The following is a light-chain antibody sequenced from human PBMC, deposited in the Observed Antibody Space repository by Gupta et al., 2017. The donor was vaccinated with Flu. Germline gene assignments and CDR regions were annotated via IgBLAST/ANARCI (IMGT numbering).Light chain of an antibody. CDR2: GNT. CDR1: IVAGYD. J-gene: IGLJ1*01. Sequence: IVAGYDVRWYQQLPGAAPVLLIYGNTVRPSGIPDRFSGSRSGTTASLAITGLQAEDEADYYCLSYDSSLNDPVVFGAGTKVSVL. V-gene: IGLV1-40*01. CDR3: LSYDSSLNDPVV.